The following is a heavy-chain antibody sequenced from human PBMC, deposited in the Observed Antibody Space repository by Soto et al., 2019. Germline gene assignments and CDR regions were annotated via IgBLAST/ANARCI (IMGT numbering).Heavy chain of an antibody. J-gene: IGHJ4*02. CDR3: ARGRGYFDY. CDR2: INPSDGTT. V-gene: IGHV1-46*01. CDR1: GYTFTSYH. Sequence: QVQLVQSGAEVKNPGASVKVSCKASGYTFTSYHVPWLRQAPGQGLEWMGVINPSDGTTSYSQKFQGRVTMTRDTSTSTVYMELSSLTSEDTAVYYCARGRGYFDYWGQGTLVTVSS.